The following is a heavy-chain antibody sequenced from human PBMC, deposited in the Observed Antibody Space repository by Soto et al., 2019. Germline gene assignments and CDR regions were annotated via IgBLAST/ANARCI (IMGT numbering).Heavy chain of an antibody. CDR1: GFSLSSYG. CDR2: ITGSGIT. D-gene: IGHD4-17*01. Sequence: EVQLLESGGGLVQPGGSLRLSCAASGFSLSSYGVSWVRQAPGKGLEWVSGITGSGITNYADSVKGRFSVSRDNSSNTVFLQMSSLRAEDTAVYYCAKRRTKHYVGYSFDCWGHGTLVTVSS. V-gene: IGHV3-23*01. J-gene: IGHJ4*01. CDR3: AKRRTKHYVGYSFDC.